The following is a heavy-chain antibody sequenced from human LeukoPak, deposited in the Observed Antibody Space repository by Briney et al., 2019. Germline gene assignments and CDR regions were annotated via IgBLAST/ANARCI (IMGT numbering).Heavy chain of an antibody. Sequence: ASVKVSCKASGYTFTDYYIHWVRQAPGQGLEWMGVLYPRGGSPTYVQKFQDRVTLTCDTSTSTVYMELSSLTSEDTAVYSCARELHGGYFDYWGQGTLVTVSS. J-gene: IGHJ4*02. CDR3: ARELHGGYFDY. D-gene: IGHD3-16*01. CDR2: LYPRGGSP. CDR1: GYTFTDYY. V-gene: IGHV1-46*01.